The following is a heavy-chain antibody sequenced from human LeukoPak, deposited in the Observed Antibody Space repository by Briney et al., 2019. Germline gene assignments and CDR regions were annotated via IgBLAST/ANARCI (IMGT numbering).Heavy chain of an antibody. J-gene: IGHJ3*01. V-gene: IGHV3-23*01. Sequence: GESMTPSCAHSGFSLGSFSMRWVPPPPGEGLEWVASISGSGGSTFYADAVKGRFTISRDNSKNTLFLQMNGLRAEDTAVYYCAKDRSCRGSSCNVGSWGQGTMVTVSS. CDR1: GFSLGSFS. CDR2: ISGSGGST. D-gene: IGHD2-2*01. CDR3: AKDRSCRGSSCNVGS.